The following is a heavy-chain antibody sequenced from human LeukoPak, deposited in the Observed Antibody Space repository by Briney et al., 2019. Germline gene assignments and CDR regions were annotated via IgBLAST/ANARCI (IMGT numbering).Heavy chain of an antibody. CDR1: GFTFSSYA. CDR3: AKDLSSSVRFLEWLAVDYYYYMDV. V-gene: IGHV3-23*01. CDR2: ISGSGGST. D-gene: IGHD3-3*01. J-gene: IGHJ6*03. Sequence: GGSLRLSCAASGFTFSSYAMSWVRQAPGKGREWVSAISGSGGSTYYADSVKGRFTISRDNSKNTLYLQMNSLRAEDTAVYYCAKDLSSSVRFLEWLAVDYYYYMDVWGKGTTVTVSS.